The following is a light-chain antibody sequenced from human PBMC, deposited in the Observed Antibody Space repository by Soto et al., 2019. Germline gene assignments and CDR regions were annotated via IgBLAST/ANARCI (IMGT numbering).Light chain of an antibody. V-gene: IGKV1-17*02. CDR3: LQHETYPRA. J-gene: IGKJ2*01. Sequence: IQMTQSPSSLSASVGDRVTITCRASQGITRYLGWYQQKPGKAPKRLIFDVSTLQCGVPSRFSGSGSGTEFTLTISNLQPEDFATYYCLQHETYPRAFGQGTKLEL. CDR2: DVS. CDR1: QGITRY.